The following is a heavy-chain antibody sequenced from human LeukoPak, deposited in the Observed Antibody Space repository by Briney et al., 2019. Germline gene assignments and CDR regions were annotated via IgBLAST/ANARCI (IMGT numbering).Heavy chain of an antibody. D-gene: IGHD6-13*01. CDR2: IYYSGST. CDR3: ARRAVGTSSSWYWDNWFDP. J-gene: IGHJ5*02. V-gene: IGHV4-39*01. CDR1: GGSISSSSYY. Sequence: PSETLSLTCTVSGGSISSSSYYWGWIRQPPGKGLEWIGSIYYSGSTYYNPSLKSRVTISVDTSKNQFSLKLSSVTAADTAVYYCARRAVGTSSSWYWDNWFDPWGQGTQVIVSS.